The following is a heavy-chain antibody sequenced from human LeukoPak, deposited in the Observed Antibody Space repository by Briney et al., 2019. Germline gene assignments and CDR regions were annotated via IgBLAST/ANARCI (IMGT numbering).Heavy chain of an antibody. CDR1: GGSLSGYY. J-gene: IGHJ6*02. CDR3: AGGPRVVDDYYYYGMDV. Sequence: SETLSLTCAVYGGSLSGYYWSWIRQPPGKGLEWIGEINHSGSTNYNPSLKSRVTISVDTSKNQFSLKLSSVTAADTAVYYCAGGPRVVDDYYYYGMDVWGQGTTVTVSS. CDR2: INHSGST. D-gene: IGHD2-15*01. V-gene: IGHV4-34*01.